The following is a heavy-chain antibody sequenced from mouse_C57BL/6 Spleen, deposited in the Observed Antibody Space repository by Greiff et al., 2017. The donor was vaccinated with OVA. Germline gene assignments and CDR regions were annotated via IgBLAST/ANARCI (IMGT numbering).Heavy chain of an antibody. V-gene: IGHV1-64*01. CDR1: GYTFTSYW. CDR2: IHPNSGST. CDR3: ARGHYYGSSYVFDY. D-gene: IGHD1-1*01. J-gene: IGHJ2*01. Sequence: QVQLQQPGAELVKPGASVKLSCKASGYTFTSYWMHWVKQRPGQGLEWIGMIHPNSGSTNYNEKFKSKATLTVDKSSSTAYMQLSSLTSEDSAVYYCARGHYYGSSYVFDYWGQGTTLTVSS.